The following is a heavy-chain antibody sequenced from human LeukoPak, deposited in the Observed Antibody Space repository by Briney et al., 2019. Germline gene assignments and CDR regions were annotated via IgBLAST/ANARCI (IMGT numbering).Heavy chain of an antibody. J-gene: IGHJ4*02. CDR2: VSGKSRAV. Sequence: PGGSLRLSCAASGFSFSDYGINWVRQAPGKGLEWLSFVSGKSRAVYYADSVKGRFTISRDNVKESVFLHMSSLRAEDTAVYYCARGYGIPDYWGQGTLVTVSS. CDR1: GFSFSDYG. V-gene: IGHV3-48*04. CDR3: ARGYGIPDY. D-gene: IGHD4-17*01.